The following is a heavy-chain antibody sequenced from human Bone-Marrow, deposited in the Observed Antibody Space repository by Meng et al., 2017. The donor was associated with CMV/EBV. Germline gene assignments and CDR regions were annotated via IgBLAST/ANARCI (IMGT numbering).Heavy chain of an antibody. CDR2: IWYDGSNK. J-gene: IGHJ4*02. CDR1: RFTFSSCG. V-gene: IGHV3-33*06. D-gene: IGHD5-24*01. CDR3: AKGKDGYFDY. Sequence: RSCAASRFTFSSCGMHWVRQAPGEGLGWMAVIWYDGSNKYYIDSVKSRFTIARDNSKNMLYLQMDSLRAEDTAVYYCAKGKDGYFDYWGQGTLVTVSS.